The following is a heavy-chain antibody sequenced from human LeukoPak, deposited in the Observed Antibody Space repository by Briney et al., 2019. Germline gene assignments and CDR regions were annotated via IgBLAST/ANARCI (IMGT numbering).Heavy chain of an antibody. D-gene: IGHD6-13*01. CDR3: AKRGHAAGKGYYYYYYMDV. CDR2: ISGSGGST. V-gene: IGHV3-23*01. Sequence: GGSLRLSCAASGFTFSSYAMSWVRQAPGKGLEWVSAISGSGGSTYYADSVKGRFTISRDNSKNTLYLQMNSLRAEDTAVYYCAKRGHAAGKGYYYYYYMDVWGKGTTVTASS. CDR1: GFTFSSYA. J-gene: IGHJ6*03.